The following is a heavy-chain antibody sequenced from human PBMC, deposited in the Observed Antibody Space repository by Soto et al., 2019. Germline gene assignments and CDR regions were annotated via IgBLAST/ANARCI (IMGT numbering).Heavy chain of an antibody. D-gene: IGHD1-26*01. CDR1: GGSISSSSHY. Sequence: QLQLQESGPGLVKPSETLSLTCTVSGGSISSSSHYWGWIRQPPGKGLEWIGSIYYSGSTYYNPSLKSRVTISVDTSKNQFSLKLSSVTAADTAVYYCARFEWELYGVDYWGQGTLVTVSS. J-gene: IGHJ4*02. CDR2: IYYSGST. CDR3: ARFEWELYGVDY. V-gene: IGHV4-39*01.